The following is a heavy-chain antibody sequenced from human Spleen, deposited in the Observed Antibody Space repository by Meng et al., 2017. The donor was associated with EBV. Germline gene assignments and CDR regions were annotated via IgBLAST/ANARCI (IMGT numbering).Heavy chain of an antibody. CDR1: GLTFSRSS. CDR2: ISGGGLEI. J-gene: IGHJ4*02. V-gene: IGHV3-21*01. D-gene: IGHD3-16*01. CDR3: ARDPFGGAFDF. Sequence: VGFGGGVVKLGGFLRLLRVGSGLTFSRSSVSWVGQAAGGGLEWVSTISGGGLEIYYADLVKGRFTISRDNAEKSLYLQMNSLRADDTAVYYCARDPFGGAFDFWGRGTLVTVSS.